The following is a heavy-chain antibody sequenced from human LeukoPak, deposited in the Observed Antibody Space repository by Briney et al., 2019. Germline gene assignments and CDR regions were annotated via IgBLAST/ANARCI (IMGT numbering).Heavy chain of an antibody. D-gene: IGHD6-19*01. CDR1: GYIFTSYY. CDR3: ARESSGFNSDFDY. J-gene: IGHJ4*02. Sequence: ASVKVSCKASGYIFTSYYMYWVRQAPGQGLEWMGIINPSGGSIRYAQKFQGRVTMTRDTSTSTVYMELSSLRSDDTAVYYCARESSGFNSDFDYWGQGTLVTVSS. CDR2: INPSGGSI. V-gene: IGHV1-46*01.